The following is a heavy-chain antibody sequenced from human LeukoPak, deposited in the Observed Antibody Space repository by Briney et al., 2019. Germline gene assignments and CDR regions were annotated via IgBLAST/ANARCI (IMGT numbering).Heavy chain of an antibody. CDR2: IYYSGST. Sequence: PSETLSLTCTVSGGSISSSSYYWGWIRQPPGKGLEWIGSIYYSGSTYYNPSLKSRVTISVDTSKNQFSLKLSSVTAADTAVYYCARGLRGGSWLPYWGQGTLVTVSS. J-gene: IGHJ4*02. CDR3: ARGLRGGSWLPY. CDR1: GGSISSSSYY. V-gene: IGHV4-39*07. D-gene: IGHD6-13*01.